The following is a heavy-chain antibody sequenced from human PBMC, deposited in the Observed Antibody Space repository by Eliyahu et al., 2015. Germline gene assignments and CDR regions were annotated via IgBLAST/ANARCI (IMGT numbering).Heavy chain of an antibody. Sequence: QVHLVQSGAEVKRPGSSVKVSCKASGGTFSSYAISWVRQAPGQGLEWMGGIIPIFGTAKYAQKFQGRVTITADESTSTAYVELSSLRSEDTAVYYCAIEGCSSGPRWFDPWGQGTLVTVSS. CDR2: IIPIFGTA. J-gene: IGHJ5*02. D-gene: IGHD3-22*01. V-gene: IGHV1-69*01. CDR3: AIEGCSSGPRWFDP. CDR1: GGTFSSYA.